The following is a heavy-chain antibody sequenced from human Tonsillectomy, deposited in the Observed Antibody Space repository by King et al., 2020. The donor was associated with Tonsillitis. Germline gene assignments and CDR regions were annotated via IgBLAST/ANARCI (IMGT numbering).Heavy chain of an antibody. J-gene: IGHJ6*03. Sequence: VQLQESGPGLVKPSETLSLTCTVSGGSISSYYWSWIRQPPGKGLEWIGYIYYSGSTNYNPSLKSRVTISVDTSKNQFSLKLSSVTAADTAVYYCARRLLGYYYMDVWGKGTTVTVSS. D-gene: IGHD3-22*01. CDR2: IYYSGST. V-gene: IGHV4-59*08. CDR3: ARRLLGYYYMDV. CDR1: GGSISSYY.